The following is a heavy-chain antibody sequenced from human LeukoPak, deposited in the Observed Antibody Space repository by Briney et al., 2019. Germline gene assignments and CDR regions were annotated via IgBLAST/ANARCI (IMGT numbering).Heavy chain of an antibody. V-gene: IGHV3-48*03. CDR3: ARDIAGYCSGGSCQPDY. D-gene: IGHD2-15*01. Sequence: TGGSLRLSCAASGFTFSFYEINWVRQAPGKGLEWISYISSSGSSIYYADSVRGRFTISRDNAENSLYLQMNSLRAEDTAVYYCARDIAGYCSGGSCQPDYWGQGTLVTVSS. CDR1: GFTFSFYE. J-gene: IGHJ4*02. CDR2: ISSSGSSI.